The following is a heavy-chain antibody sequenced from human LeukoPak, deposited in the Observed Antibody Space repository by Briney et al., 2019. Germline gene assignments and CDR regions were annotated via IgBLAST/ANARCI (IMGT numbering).Heavy chain of an antibody. CDR1: GFMFNGYS. CDR2: ISGGSDYI. D-gene: IGHD1-26*01. V-gene: IGHV3-21*01. CDR3: TRWGLGPSFDY. J-gene: IGHJ4*02. Sequence: PGGSLRLSCAASGFMFNGYSMTWVRQAPGKGLEWVSYISGGSDYIFYTDSVKGRFSISRDNAKKSLYLQLNSLRVEDTAVYYCTRWGLGPSFDYWGQGTRVTVSS.